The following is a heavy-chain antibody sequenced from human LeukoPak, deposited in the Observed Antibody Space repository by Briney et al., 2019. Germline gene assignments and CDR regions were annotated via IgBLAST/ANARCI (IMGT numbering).Heavy chain of an antibody. J-gene: IGHJ4*02. V-gene: IGHV4-39*01. Sequence: SETLSLTCTVSGGSMSSNNYYWGWIRQPPGKGLEWIGSIYYSGSTYYNPSLKSRVTISVDTSKNQFSLKLSSVTAADTAVYYCARWGSMVTKYYFDYWGQGTLVTVSS. CDR2: IYYSGST. D-gene: IGHD3-10*01. CDR3: ARWGSMVTKYYFDY. CDR1: GGSMSSNNYY.